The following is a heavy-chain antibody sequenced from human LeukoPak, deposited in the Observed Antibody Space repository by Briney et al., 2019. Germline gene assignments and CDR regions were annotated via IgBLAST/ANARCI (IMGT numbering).Heavy chain of an antibody. V-gene: IGHV3-13*04. J-gene: IGHJ5*02. CDR2: IGTTGNT. D-gene: IGHD6-19*01. CDR1: GFTFSSYD. Sequence: PGGSLRLSCAASGFTFSSYDMHWVRQATGKGLEWVSAIGTTGNTYYADSVKGRFTISRENAKSSLYLQMNSLRAGDTAVYYCARGRAPKVAGMGNWFDPWGQGTLVTVSS. CDR3: ARGRAPKVAGMGNWFDP.